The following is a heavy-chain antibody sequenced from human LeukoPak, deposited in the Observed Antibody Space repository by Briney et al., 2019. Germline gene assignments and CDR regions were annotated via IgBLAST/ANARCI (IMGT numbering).Heavy chain of an antibody. CDR1: GGSISSYY. V-gene: IGHV4-59*01. Sequence: SETLSLTCTVSGGSISSYYWTWIRQPPGKGLEWIGSLYYSGSTNYNPSLKSRVTISVDTSKNQFSLKLSSVTAADTAVYYCARATPYYDILTGYFPDAFDIWGQGTMVTVSS. CDR3: ARATPYYDILTGYFPDAFDI. D-gene: IGHD3-9*01. J-gene: IGHJ3*02. CDR2: LYYSGST.